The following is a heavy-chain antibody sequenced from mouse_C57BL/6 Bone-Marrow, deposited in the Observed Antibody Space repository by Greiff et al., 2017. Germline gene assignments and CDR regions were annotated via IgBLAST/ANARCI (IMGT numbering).Heavy chain of an antibody. CDR3: ARPYYSNYWYFDV. J-gene: IGHJ1*03. V-gene: IGHV1-55*01. Sequence: QVQLQQPGAELVKPGASVKMSCKASGYTFTRYWITWVKQRPGQGLEWIGDIYPGSGSTNHNEKFKSKATLTVDTSSSTAYMQLSSLTSEDSAVYYCARPYYSNYWYFDVWGTGTTVTVSS. CDR2: IYPGSGST. CDR1: GYTFTRYW. D-gene: IGHD2-5*01.